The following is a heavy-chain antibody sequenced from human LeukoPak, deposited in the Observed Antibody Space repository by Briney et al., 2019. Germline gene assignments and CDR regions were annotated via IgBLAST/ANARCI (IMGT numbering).Heavy chain of an antibody. Sequence: SETLSLTCAVYGGSFSGYYWSWIRQPPGKGLEWIGEINHSGSTNYNPSLKSRVTISVDTSKNQFSLKLSSVTAADTAVYYCARASSTSFRRPYYYYGMDVWGQGTTVTVSS. J-gene: IGHJ6*02. D-gene: IGHD2-2*01. CDR1: GGSFSGYY. CDR2: INHSGST. V-gene: IGHV4-34*01. CDR3: ARASSTSFRRPYYYYGMDV.